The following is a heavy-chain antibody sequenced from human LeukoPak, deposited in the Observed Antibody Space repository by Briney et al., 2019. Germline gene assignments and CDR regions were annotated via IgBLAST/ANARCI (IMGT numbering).Heavy chain of an antibody. Sequence: GGSLRLSCAASGFTFSSYSMNWVRQAPGKWLEWVSSISSSSSYIYYADSVKGRFTISRDNAKNSLYLQMNSLRAEDTAMYYCARKDGIVGAPYAFDIWGQGTMVTVSS. CDR1: GFTFSSYS. V-gene: IGHV3-21*01. CDR3: ARKDGIVGAPYAFDI. CDR2: ISSSSSYI. D-gene: IGHD1-26*01. J-gene: IGHJ3*02.